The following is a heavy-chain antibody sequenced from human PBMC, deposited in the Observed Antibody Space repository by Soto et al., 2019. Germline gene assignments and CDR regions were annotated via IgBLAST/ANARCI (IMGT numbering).Heavy chain of an antibody. CDR3: ARDLDYYDSSGYFYYYGMDV. CDR2: TYYRSKWYN. J-gene: IGHJ6*02. D-gene: IGHD3-22*01. CDR1: GDSVSSNSAV. V-gene: IGHV6-1*01. Sequence: SQTLSLTCAISGDSVSSNSAVWNWIRQSPSRGLEWLGRTYYRSKWYNDYAVSVKSRITINPDTSKNQFSLQLNSVTPEDTAVYYCARDLDYYDSSGYFYYYGMDVWGQGTTVTVSS.